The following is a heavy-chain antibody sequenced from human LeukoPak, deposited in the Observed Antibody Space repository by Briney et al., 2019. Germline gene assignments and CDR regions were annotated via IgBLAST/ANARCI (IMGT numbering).Heavy chain of an antibody. V-gene: IGHV3-7*01. Sequence: GGSLRLSCAASGFSFNAYWMAWVRQAPGTGLEWMANINPAGSETFHVDPVKGRFSISRDHAKNSVYLQMNSLRAEDTAVYYCATFGLVAALDLWGQGTLVTVSS. J-gene: IGHJ4*02. D-gene: IGHD5-12*01. CDR3: ATFGLVAALDL. CDR1: GFSFNAYW. CDR2: INPAGSET.